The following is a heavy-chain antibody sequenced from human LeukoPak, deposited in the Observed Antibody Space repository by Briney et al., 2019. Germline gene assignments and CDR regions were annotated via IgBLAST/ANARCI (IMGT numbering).Heavy chain of an antibody. CDR1: GVSISSSNSY. J-gene: IGHJ4*02. V-gene: IGHV4-39*01. CDR2: IYYTGNT. D-gene: IGHD3/OR15-3a*01. Sequence: SETLSLTCSVSGVSISSSNSYWGWIRQPPGKGLEWIGSIYYTGNTYYNASLKSQVSISIDTSKNQFSLRLTSVTAADTAVYFCARQTGSGLFILPGGQGTLVTVSS. CDR3: ARQTGSGLFILP.